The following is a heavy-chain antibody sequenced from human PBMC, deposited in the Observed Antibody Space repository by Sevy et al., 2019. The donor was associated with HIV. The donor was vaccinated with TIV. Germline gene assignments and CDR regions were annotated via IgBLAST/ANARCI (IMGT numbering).Heavy chain of an antibody. CDR3: AKEGYYYGSHSADWFDP. CDR1: GFNISPYA. V-gene: IGHV3-30*04. D-gene: IGHD3-22*01. J-gene: IGHJ5*02. Sequence: GGSLRLSCSASGFNISPYALHWVRQTPGKGLQWLAVISKDGTNKDYADFVKGRFSLSRDNSKNMLYLQMSNLRPEDTAVYYWAKEGYYYGSHSADWFDPWGQGTLVTVSS. CDR2: ISKDGTNK.